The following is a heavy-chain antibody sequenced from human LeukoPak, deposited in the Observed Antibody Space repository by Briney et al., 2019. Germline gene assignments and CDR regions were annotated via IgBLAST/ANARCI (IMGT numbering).Heavy chain of an antibody. CDR1: GGSISSSSYY. V-gene: IGHV4-39*07. CDR2: IYYSGST. D-gene: IGHD1-1*01. J-gene: IGHJ5*02. CDR3: ARESGMVNWNDAGWFDP. Sequence: PSETLSLTCTVSGGSISSSSYYWGWIRQPPGKGREWIGSIYYSGSTYYNPSLKSRVTISVDTSKNQFSLKLSSVTAADTAVYYCARESGMVNWNDAGWFDPWGQGTLVTVSS.